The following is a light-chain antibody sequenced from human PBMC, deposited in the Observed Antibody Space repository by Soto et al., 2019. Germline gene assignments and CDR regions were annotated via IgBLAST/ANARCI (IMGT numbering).Light chain of an antibody. CDR2: AAS. V-gene: IGKV1-39*01. CDR1: QTISTY. Sequence: IQMTQSPSSLSASVGDRVTITCRASQTISTYLNWYQQNPGKAPKLLIYAASNLQSGVPSRFSGSGSGTDFTLTINNLQPEDFATYYCQHSFNIPYTFDQGTKLEIK. CDR3: QHSFNIPYT. J-gene: IGKJ2*01.